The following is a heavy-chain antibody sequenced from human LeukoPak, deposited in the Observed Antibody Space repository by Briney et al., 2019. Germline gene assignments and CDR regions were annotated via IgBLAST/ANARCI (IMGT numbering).Heavy chain of an antibody. CDR1: GYTFTGYY. Sequence: GASVKVSCKASGYTFTGYYMHWVRQAPGQGLEWMGWINPNSGGTNYAQKFQGRVTMTRDTSISTAYMELSSLRSEDTAVYYCARRQQLVQPLSTTPEDMDVWGQGTTVTVSS. CDR3: ARRQQLVQPLSTTPEDMDV. D-gene: IGHD6-13*01. CDR2: INPNSGGT. J-gene: IGHJ6*02. V-gene: IGHV1-2*02.